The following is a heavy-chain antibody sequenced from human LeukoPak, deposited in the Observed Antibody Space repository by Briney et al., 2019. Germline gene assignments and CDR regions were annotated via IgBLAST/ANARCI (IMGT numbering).Heavy chain of an antibody. CDR2: INHSGST. CDR1: GGSFSGYY. CDR3: ARVTWIQLWSAFDP. J-gene: IGHJ5*02. V-gene: IGHV4-34*01. Sequence: PSETLSLTCAVYGGSFSGYYWSWIRQPPGKGLEWIGEINHSGSTNYNPSLKSRVTISVDTSKNQFSLKLSSVTAADTAVYYCARVTWIQLWSAFDPWGQGTLVTVSS. D-gene: IGHD5-18*01.